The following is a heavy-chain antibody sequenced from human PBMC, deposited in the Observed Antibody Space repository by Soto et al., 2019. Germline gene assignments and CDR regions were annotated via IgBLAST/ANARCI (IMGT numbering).Heavy chain of an antibody. V-gene: IGHV1-18*04. CDR3: ARYGYSSGWYLGTGMDV. CDR1: GYSFSDYG. CDR2: ISTYNGNT. J-gene: IGHJ6*02. Sequence: QVQLVQSGAEVKKPGASLKVSCQASGYSFSDYGIAWVRRAPGQGLAWVGGISTYNGNTNYAQKFQGRVTMTTDTSANTAYMELRSLRSDDTAMYYCARYGYSSGWYLGTGMDVWGQGTPVTVSS. D-gene: IGHD6-19*01.